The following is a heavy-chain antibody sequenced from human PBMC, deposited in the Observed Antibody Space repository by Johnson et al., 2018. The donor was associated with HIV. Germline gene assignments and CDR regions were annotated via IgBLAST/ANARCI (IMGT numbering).Heavy chain of an antibody. Sequence: VQLVESGGGVVQPGRSLRLSCAASGFTFSSYAMHWVRQAPGKGLEWVAVISYDGSNKYYADSVKGRFTISRDNSKNTLFLQMNSLRAEDTALYYCARRWLQSGGYADAFDIWGQGTMVTVSS. J-gene: IGHJ3*02. V-gene: IGHV3-30*04. CDR1: GFTFSSYA. CDR2: ISYDGSNK. CDR3: ARRWLQSGGYADAFDI. D-gene: IGHD5-24*01.